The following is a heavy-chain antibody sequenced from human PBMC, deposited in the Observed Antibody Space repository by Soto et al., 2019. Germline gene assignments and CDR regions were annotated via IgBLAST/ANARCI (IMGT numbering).Heavy chain of an antibody. Sequence: GSLRLSCAASGFTSAYHAMNWYRQAPGRGLEWVSTISSNGKNTHYAASVKGRFFISSDNSSNTVDLHMNSLRFEDTAVLECVSWVSDHFDSRGQGSLVTVSS. CDR3: VSWVSDHFDS. D-gene: IGHD6-13*01. CDR1: GFTSAYHA. V-gene: IGHV3-23*01. CDR2: ISSNGKNT. J-gene: IGHJ4*02.